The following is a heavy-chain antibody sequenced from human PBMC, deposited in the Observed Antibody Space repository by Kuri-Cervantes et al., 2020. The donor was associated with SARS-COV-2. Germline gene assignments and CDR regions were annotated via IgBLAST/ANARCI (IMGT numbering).Heavy chain of an antibody. CDR1: GFTFRDHY. D-gene: IGHD6-13*01. Sequence: GESLKISCVASGFTFRDHYMSWIRQAPGKGLEWISYISSSDSTTYYADSVKGRFTISRDNAKRTLFLQMNSLRVDDTAVYYCSRDQVSAAGTANYWGQGALVTVSS. CDR2: ISSSDSTT. V-gene: IGHV3-11*01. CDR3: SRDQVSAAGTANY. J-gene: IGHJ4*02.